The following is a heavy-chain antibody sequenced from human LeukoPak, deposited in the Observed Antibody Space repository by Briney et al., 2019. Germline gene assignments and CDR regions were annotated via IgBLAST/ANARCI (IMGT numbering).Heavy chain of an antibody. CDR2: IYHSGST. Sequence: SETLSLTCTVSGGSISSYYWSWIRQPPGKGLEWIGNIYHSGSTYYNPSLKSRVTISVDTSKNQFSLKMSSVTVADTAVYYCARVSAGIAAAVSWFDPWGQGTLVTVSS. D-gene: IGHD6-13*01. CDR3: ARVSAGIAAAVSWFDP. CDR1: GGSISSYY. J-gene: IGHJ5*02. V-gene: IGHV4-59*08.